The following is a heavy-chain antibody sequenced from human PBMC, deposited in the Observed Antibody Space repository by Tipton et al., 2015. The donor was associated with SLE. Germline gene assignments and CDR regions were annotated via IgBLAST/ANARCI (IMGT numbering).Heavy chain of an antibody. J-gene: IGHJ4*02. CDR2: IIPIFGTA. CDR3: ARAPHIKDYSNYIESFDY. Sequence: QVQLVQSGAEVKKPGSSVKVSCKASGGTFSSYAISWVRQAPGQGLEWMGGIIPIFGTANYAQKFQGRVTITADESTSTAYMELSSLRSEDTAVYYCARAPHIKDYSNYIESFDYWGQGTLVTISS. V-gene: IGHV1-69*01. D-gene: IGHD4-11*01. CDR1: GGTFSSYA.